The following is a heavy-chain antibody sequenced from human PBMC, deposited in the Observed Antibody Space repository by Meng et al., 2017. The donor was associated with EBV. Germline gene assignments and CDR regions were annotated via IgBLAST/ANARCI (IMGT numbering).Heavy chain of an antibody. D-gene: IGHD3-3*01. CDR2: INAGNGNT. CDR1: VYPFTSYA. V-gene: IGHV1-3*01. J-gene: IGHJ4*02. Sequence: VVQLGDEVKKPGRSVNFSSKASVYPFTSYAMHWVRQAPGQRLEWMGWINAGNGNTKYSQKFQGRVTITRDTSASTAYMELSSLRSEDTAVYYCARSGATIFGVVTPTYYFDYWGQGTLVTVFS. CDR3: ARSGATIFGVVTPTYYFDY.